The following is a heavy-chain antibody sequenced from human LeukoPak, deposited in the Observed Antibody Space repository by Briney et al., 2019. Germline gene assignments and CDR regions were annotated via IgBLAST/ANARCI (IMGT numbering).Heavy chain of an antibody. CDR1: GYSFTTYW. D-gene: IGHD6-19*01. CDR3: ARGGSGWFHNYDY. V-gene: IGHV5-51*01. J-gene: IGHJ4*02. Sequence: GESLKISCKGSGYSFTTYWIVWVRQMPGKGLEWMRIIYPGDSDTRYSPSFQGQVTISVDKSISTAFLQWSSLKASDTALYYCARGGSGWFHNYDYWGQGTLVTVSS. CDR2: IYPGDSDT.